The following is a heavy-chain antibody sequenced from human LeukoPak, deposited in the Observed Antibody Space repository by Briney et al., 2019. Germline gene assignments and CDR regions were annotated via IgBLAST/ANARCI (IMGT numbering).Heavy chain of an antibody. D-gene: IGHD3-10*01. CDR1: GFTFSSYG. CDR2: ISGSGGRT. Sequence: GGSLRLSCPASGFTFSSYGMSWVRQAPGKGLDWVSVISGSGGRTYYADSVKGRFTISRDNSKTMLYLQMKSLKAEDTAFYYCARPLLYYYGSETYFWFDLWGQGTLVTVSS. V-gene: IGHV3-23*01. CDR3: ARPLLYYYGSETYFWFDL. J-gene: IGHJ5*02.